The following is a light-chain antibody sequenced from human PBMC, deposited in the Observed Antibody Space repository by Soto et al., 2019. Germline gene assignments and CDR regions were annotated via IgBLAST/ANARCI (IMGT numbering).Light chain of an antibody. CDR2: EVS. Sequence: QSVLTQPASVSGSPGQSITISCTGTSSDVGSYNLVSRYQQHPGKAPKLMIYEVSKRPSGVSNRFSGSKSGNTASLTISGLQAEDEADYYCCSYAGSSTAWVFGGGTQLTVL. J-gene: IGLJ7*01. V-gene: IGLV2-23*02. CDR1: SSDVGSYNL. CDR3: CSYAGSSTAWV.